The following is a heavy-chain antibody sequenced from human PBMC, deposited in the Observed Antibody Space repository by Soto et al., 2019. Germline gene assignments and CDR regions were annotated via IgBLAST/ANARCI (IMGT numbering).Heavy chain of an antibody. D-gene: IGHD3-3*01. J-gene: IGHJ6*02. CDR3: ARTVTRGYYYYGMDV. V-gene: IGHV3-48*01. Sequence: EVQLVESGGGLVQPGGSLRLSCAASGFTFSSYSMNWVRQAPGKGLEWVSYISSSSSTIYYADSVKGRFTISRDNSKNTLYLQMNSLRAEDTAVYYCARTVTRGYYYYGMDVWGQGTTVTVSS. CDR1: GFTFSSYS. CDR2: ISSSSSTI.